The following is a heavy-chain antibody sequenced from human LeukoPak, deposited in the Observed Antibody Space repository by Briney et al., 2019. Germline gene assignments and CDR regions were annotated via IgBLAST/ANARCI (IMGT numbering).Heavy chain of an antibody. CDR1: GGSISSYY. D-gene: IGHD5-18*01. V-gene: IGHV4-59*08. Sequence: SETLSLTCTVSGGSISSYYWSWIRQPPGKGLEWIGYIYYSGSTNYNPSLKSRVTISVDTSKIQFSLKLSSVTAADTAVYYCARTPLSRGYSYDYDFRFDYWGQGTLVTVSS. J-gene: IGHJ4*02. CDR2: IYYSGST. CDR3: ARTPLSRGYSYDYDFRFDY.